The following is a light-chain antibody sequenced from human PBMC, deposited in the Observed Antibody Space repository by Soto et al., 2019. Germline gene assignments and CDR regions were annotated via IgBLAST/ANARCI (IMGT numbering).Light chain of an antibody. V-gene: IGLV2-14*01. CDR1: SADIGIYNF. J-gene: IGLJ3*02. CDR3: TSYTRTNTWA. Sequence: QSALTQPASVSGSLGQSITISCTGTSADIGIYNFVSWFQQHPGKAPKLMIFEVHNRPSGVSDRFSASKSGNTASLTISGLQAEDEADYYCTSYTRTNTWAFGRGTKLTVL. CDR2: EVH.